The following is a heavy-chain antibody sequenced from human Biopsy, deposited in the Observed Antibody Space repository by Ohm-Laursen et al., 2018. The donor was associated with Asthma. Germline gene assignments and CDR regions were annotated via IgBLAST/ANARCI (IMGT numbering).Heavy chain of an antibody. J-gene: IGHJ4*02. CDR3: ARMISYYHEMRAPFFDY. Sequence: SVKVSCKASDYIFPRYYISWVRRAPGQGLEWMGWINTNTGNPTYAQGFTGRFVFSLDTSVNTAHLQISSLKAEDTAVYYCARMISYYHEMRAPFFDYWGQGTLVTVSS. V-gene: IGHV7-4-1*02. CDR1: DYIFPRYY. D-gene: IGHD3-22*01. CDR2: INTNTGNP.